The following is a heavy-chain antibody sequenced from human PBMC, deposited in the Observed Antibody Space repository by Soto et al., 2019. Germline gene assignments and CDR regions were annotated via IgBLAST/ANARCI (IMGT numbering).Heavy chain of an antibody. V-gene: IGHV3-33*01. J-gene: IGHJ4*02. CDR2: LWYDGSNK. CDR3: ARGRYDYSNYYFDY. Sequence: QVQLVESGGGVVQPGRSLRLSCEVSGFTFSNFGMHWVRQAPGKGLEWVAVLWYDGSNKHYADSVKGRFTISRDNSKNTLYLQMNSLRAEDTAMYYCARGRYDYSNYYFDYWGQGTLVTVSS. CDR1: GFTFSNFG. D-gene: IGHD4-4*01.